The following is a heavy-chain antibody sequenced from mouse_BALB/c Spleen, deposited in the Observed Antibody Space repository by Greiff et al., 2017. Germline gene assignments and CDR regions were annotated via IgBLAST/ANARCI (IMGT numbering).Heavy chain of an antibody. CDR3: ARCGNYLYYYDD. CDR1: GFTFSSYG. D-gene: IGHD2-1*01. V-gene: IGHV5-6-3*01. J-gene: IGHJ2*01. Sequence: EVKLVESGGGLVQPGGSLKLSCAASGFTFSSYGMSWVRQTPDKRLELVATINSNGGSTYYPDSVKGRFTISRDNAKNTLYLQMSSLKSEDTAMYYCARCGNYLYYYDDWGKGTTLTVSS. CDR2: INSNGGST.